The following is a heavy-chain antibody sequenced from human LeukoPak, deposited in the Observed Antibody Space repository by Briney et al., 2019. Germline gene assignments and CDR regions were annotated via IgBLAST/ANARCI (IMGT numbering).Heavy chain of an antibody. CDR3: ASYGSGSSDSIDY. V-gene: IGHV4-39*01. D-gene: IGHD3-10*01. J-gene: IGHJ4*02. CDR2: IYYSGST. CDR1: RDYIRHIDYY. Sequence: KPSETLSLTCSVSRDYIRHIDYYWVWIRQPPGKGLEWIGSIYYSGSTYYNPSLKSRVTISVDTSKNQFSLKLSSVTAADTAVYYCASYGSGSSDSIDYWGQGTLVAVSS.